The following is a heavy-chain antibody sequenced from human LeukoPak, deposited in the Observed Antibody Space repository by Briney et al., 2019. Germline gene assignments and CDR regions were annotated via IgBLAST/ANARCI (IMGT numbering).Heavy chain of an antibody. J-gene: IGHJ6*02. CDR1: GFTFSSFW. D-gene: IGHD5-18*01. CDR2: INTDGSSP. CDR3: ARDTAYYGMDV. Sequence: GGSLRLSCAASGFTFSSFWMHWVRQAPGKGLVWVSRINTDGSSPTYADSVKGRFTISRDNAKNTVYLQMNSLRAEDTAVYYCARDTAYYGMDVWGQGTTVTVSS. V-gene: IGHV3-74*01.